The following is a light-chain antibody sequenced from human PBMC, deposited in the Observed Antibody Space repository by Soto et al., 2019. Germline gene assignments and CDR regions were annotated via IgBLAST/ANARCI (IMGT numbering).Light chain of an antibody. J-gene: IGLJ3*02. Sequence: QSVLTQPRSVSGSPGQSVTISCTGTSSDVGGYNYVSWYQQLPGKAPKLMIYDVTKRPSGVPDRFSGSKSGNTASLTISGLQAEDEADYHCCSFSGTHHGVFGGGTKLTVL. CDR1: SSDVGGYNY. CDR3: CSFSGTHHGV. V-gene: IGLV2-11*01. CDR2: DVT.